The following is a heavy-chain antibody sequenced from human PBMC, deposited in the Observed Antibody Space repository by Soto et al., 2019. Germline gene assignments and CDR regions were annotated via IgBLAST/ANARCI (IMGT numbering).Heavy chain of an antibody. D-gene: IGHD6-13*01. CDR1: GFTFSSYG. V-gene: IGHV3-30*03. Sequence: GESLKISYAASGFTFSSYGMHWVRQAPGKGLEWVAVISYDGSNKYYADSVKGRFTISRDNSKNTLYLQMNSLRAEDTAVYYCARSQYSSSWGDFDYWGQGTLVTVSS. CDR3: ARSQYSSSWGDFDY. CDR2: ISYDGSNK. J-gene: IGHJ4*02.